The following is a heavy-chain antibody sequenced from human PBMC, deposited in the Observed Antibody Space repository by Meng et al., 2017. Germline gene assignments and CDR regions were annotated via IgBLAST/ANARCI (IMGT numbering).Heavy chain of an antibody. CDR2: IYYSGST. CDR1: CASISISSYY. CDR3: ARDYDYVWGSYRSNWFDP. J-gene: IGHJ5*02. V-gene: IGHV4-39*07. D-gene: IGHD3-16*02. Sequence: LPQSGTSQVTPSDHLSFTCTVSCASISISSYYWSWIRQPPGKGLEWIWSIYYSGSTYYNPSLKSRVTISVDTSKNQFSLKLSSVTAADTAVYYCARDYDYVWGSYRSNWFDPWGQGTLVTVSS.